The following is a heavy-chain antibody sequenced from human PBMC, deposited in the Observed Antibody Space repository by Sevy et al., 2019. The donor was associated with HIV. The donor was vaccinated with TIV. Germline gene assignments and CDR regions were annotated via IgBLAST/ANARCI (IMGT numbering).Heavy chain of an antibody. J-gene: IGHJ5*02. CDR2: IKQDGSEK. CDR3: ARDIPRGWFDP. V-gene: IGHV3-7*01. CDR1: GFTFSSYW. D-gene: IGHD2-21*01. Sequence: GGSLRLSCAASGFTFSSYWMSWVRQAPGKGLEWVANIKQDGSEKYYVHSVKGRFTISRDNAKNSLYLQMNSLRAEDTAVYYCARDIPRGWFDPWGQGTLVTVSS.